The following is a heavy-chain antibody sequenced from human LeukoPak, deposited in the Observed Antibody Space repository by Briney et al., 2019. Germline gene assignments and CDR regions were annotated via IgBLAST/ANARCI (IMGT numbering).Heavy chain of an antibody. CDR3: ASSTGLGTYDY. D-gene: IGHD1-1*01. J-gene: IGHJ4*02. V-gene: IGHV5-51*01. CDR1: GFNFDTSW. CDR2: IYPGDSET. Sequence: GESLKISCEGSGFNFDTSWIAWVRQMPGKGLEWMGVIYPGDSETRYSPSFQGQVTISADRSISTAYLQWSSLKASDTAMYYCASSTGLGTYDYWGQGTLVTVSS.